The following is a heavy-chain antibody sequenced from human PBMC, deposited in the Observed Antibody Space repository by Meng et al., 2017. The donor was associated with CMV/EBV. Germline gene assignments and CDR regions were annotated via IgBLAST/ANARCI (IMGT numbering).Heavy chain of an antibody. D-gene: IGHD2-2*02. CDR2: INPSGGST. Sequence: ASVKVSCKAVGGSFSSYEIIWVRQAPGQGLEWMGIINPSGGSTSYAQKFQGRVTMTRDTSTSTVYMELSSLRSEDTAVYYCASPRYCSSTSCYRGGDYYYYGMDVWGQGTTVTVSS. J-gene: IGHJ6*02. CDR3: ASPRYCSSTSCYRGGDYYYYGMDV. V-gene: IGHV1-46*01. CDR1: GGSFSSYE.